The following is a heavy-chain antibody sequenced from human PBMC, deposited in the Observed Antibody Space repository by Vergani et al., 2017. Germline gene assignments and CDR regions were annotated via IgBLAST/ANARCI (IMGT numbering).Heavy chain of an antibody. J-gene: IGHJ3*02. CDR2: MYHSGST. Sequence: QVQLQESGPGLVKPSETLSLTCSVSGGSMSGYYWSWIRQPPGKELEWIGYMYHSGSTNYNPSLETRVTISGDTSKNQFSLKLSSVTAADTAVYYCARRAIAVADGDDAFDIWGQGTMVTVSS. CDR3: ARRAIAVADGDDAFDI. CDR1: GGSMSGYY. V-gene: IGHV4-59*08. D-gene: IGHD6-19*01.